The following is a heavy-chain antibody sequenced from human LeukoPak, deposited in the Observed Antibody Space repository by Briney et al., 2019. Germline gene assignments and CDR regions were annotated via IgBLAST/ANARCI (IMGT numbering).Heavy chain of an antibody. J-gene: IGHJ4*02. CDR3: AKSLTWIQLWAAFDY. CDR2: ISSDGSNK. Sequence: GKSLRLSCAASGFIFSSYGMHWVRQAPGKGLEWVAVISSDGSNKYYADSVKGRFTISRDNSKNTLFLQMNSLRAEDTAMYYCAKSLTWIQLWAAFDYWGQGTLVTVSS. D-gene: IGHD5-18*01. CDR1: GFIFSSYG. V-gene: IGHV3-30*18.